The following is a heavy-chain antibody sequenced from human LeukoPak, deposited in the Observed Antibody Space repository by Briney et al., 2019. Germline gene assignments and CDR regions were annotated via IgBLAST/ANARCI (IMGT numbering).Heavy chain of an antibody. CDR3: ARGGDYAENDAFDI. J-gene: IGHJ3*02. CDR1: GFTVSSNY. CDR2: IYSGGST. Sequence: GGSLRLSCAASGFTVSSNYMSWVRQAPGKGLEWVSVIYSGGSTYYADSVKGRFTISRDNSKNTLYLQMNSLRAEDTAVYYCARGGDYAENDAFDIWGQGTMVTVSS. D-gene: IGHD4-17*01. V-gene: IGHV3-53*01.